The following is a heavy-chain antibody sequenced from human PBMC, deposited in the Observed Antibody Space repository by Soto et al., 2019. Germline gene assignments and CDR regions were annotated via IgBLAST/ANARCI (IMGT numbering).Heavy chain of an antibody. V-gene: IGHV3-74*01. CDR3: ASSGYYYDSSGYPRPFDY. CDR1: GFTFSSYW. CDR2: INSDGSST. Sequence: VGSLRLSCAASGFTFSSYWMHWVRQAPGKGLVWVSRINSDGSSTSYADSVKGRFTISRDNTKNTLYLQMNSLRAEDTAVYYCASSGYYYDSSGYPRPFDYWGQGTLVTVSS. D-gene: IGHD3-22*01. J-gene: IGHJ4*02.